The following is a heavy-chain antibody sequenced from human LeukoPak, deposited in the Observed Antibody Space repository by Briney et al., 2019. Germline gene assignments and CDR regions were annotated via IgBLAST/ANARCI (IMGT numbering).Heavy chain of an antibody. CDR1: GYTFTGYY. CDR2: INPNSGGT. J-gene: IGHJ4*02. CDR3: ATESPRYSSGWYGY. V-gene: IGHV1-2*02. D-gene: IGHD6-19*01. Sequence: ASVKVSCKASGYTFTGYYMHWVRQAPGQGLEWMGWINPNSGGTNYAQKFQGRVTMTRDTSISTAYMELSSLRSEDTAVYYCATESPRYSSGWYGYWGQGTLVTVSS.